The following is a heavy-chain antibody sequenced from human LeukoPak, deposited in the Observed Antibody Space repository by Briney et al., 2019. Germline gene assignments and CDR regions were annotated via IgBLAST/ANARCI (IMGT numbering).Heavy chain of an antibody. CDR2: IYPGDSDT. V-gene: IGHV5-51*01. Sequence: GKSLKISCKGSGYSFTSYWIGWVRQMPGKGLEWMGIIYPGDSDTRYSPPFQGQVTISADKSISTAYLQWRSLKASDTAMHYCARLRWELLLNWFDPWGQGTLVTVSS. CDR3: ARLRWELLLNWFDP. J-gene: IGHJ5*02. D-gene: IGHD1-26*01. CDR1: GYSFTSYW.